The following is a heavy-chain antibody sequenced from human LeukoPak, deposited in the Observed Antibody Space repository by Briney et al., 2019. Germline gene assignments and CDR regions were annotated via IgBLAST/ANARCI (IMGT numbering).Heavy chain of an antibody. D-gene: IGHD4-17*01. V-gene: IGHV3-23*01. J-gene: IGHJ3*01. CDR3: AKDPNGDYLGAFDF. Sequence: GGSLRLSCRGSGFAFGNYGMTWVRQAPGKGLEWVSAITGSGEGRRYTDAVTGRFTISRDNSRNTLFLQMDSLRADDTAVYYCAKDPNGDYLGAFDFWGPGTLVTVSS. CDR1: GFAFGNYG. CDR2: ITGSGEGR.